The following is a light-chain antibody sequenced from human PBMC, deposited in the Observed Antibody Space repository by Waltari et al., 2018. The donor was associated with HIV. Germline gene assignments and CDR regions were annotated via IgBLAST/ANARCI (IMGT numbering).Light chain of an antibody. CDR3: QSYDSSLSAWV. Sequence: QSVLTQPPSVSGAPGQRVTISCTGSSSNIGADFDVHWYQQLPGTAPKLLMYGNTKRPSGVPDRFSGTKSGTSASLAITGLQAEDEADYYCQSYDSSLSAWVFGGGTKLTVL. CDR1: SSNIGADFD. J-gene: IGLJ3*02. V-gene: IGLV1-40*01. CDR2: GNT.